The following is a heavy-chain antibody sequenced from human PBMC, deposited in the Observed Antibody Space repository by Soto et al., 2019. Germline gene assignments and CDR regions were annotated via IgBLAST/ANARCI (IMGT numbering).Heavy chain of an antibody. V-gene: IGHV3-48*02. CDR1: GFTFSSYS. CDR3: ARDLRMVYAIDFDY. CDR2: ISSSGSTI. D-gene: IGHD2-8*01. Sequence: EVQLVESGGGLVQPGGSLRLSCAASGFTFSSYSMNWVRQAPGKGLEWVSYISSSGSTIYYADSVKGRFTIARDNAKNSLYLQMNSLRDEDTAVYYCARDLRMVYAIDFDYWGQGTLVTVSS. J-gene: IGHJ4*02.